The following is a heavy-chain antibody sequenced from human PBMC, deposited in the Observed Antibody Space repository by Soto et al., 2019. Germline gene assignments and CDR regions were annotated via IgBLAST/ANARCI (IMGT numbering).Heavy chain of an antibody. CDR2: IYYSGST. CDR1: GGSISSGGYY. D-gene: IGHD3-9*01. CDR3: ASDSRDWFHPGIDY. J-gene: IGHJ4*02. Sequence: PSETLSLTCTVSGGSISSGGYYWSWIRQHPGKGLEWIGYIYYSGSTYYNPSLKSRVTISVDTSKNQFSLKLGSVTAADTAVYYCASDSRDWFHPGIDYRGQGTRVTVSS. V-gene: IGHV4-31*03.